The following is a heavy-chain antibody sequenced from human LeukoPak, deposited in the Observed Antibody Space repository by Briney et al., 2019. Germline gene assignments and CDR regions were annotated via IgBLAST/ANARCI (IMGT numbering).Heavy chain of an antibody. J-gene: IGHJ3*02. D-gene: IGHD4-17*01. V-gene: IGHV3-74*01. Sequence: GGSLRLSCAASGFTFSSYWMHWVRQVPGKGLMWVSRINPDGSSTSYADSVKGRFTISRDNAKNTLYLQMNSLRPEDTAVYYCAKGPLYGDYPDDAFDIWGQGTMVTVSS. CDR3: AKGPLYGDYPDDAFDI. CDR1: GFTFSSYW. CDR2: INPDGSST.